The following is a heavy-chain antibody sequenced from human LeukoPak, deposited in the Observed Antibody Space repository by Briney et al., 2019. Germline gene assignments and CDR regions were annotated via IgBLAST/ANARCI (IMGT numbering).Heavy chain of an antibody. V-gene: IGHV4-61*02. J-gene: IGHJ5*02. CDR1: GGSISSRIYY. CDR2: IDSSGIT. D-gene: IGHD3-16*01. Sequence: SQTLPLTCTVSGGSISSRIYYWSWIRQPAGKGLEWIGRIDSSGITNYNPSLKSRVTISIDTSKNQFSLNLSSVTAADTALYYCARDMITPPYNWFDPWGQGTLVTVSS. CDR3: ARDMITPPYNWFDP.